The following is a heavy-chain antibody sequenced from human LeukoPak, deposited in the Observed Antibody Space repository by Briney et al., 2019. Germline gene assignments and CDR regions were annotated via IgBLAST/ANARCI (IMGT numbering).Heavy chain of an antibody. CDR2: IYTSGST. V-gene: IGHV4-4*07. Sequence: SETLSLTCTVSGGSISSYYWSWIRQPAGKGLEWIGRIYTSGSTNYNPSLKSRVTMSVDTSKNQFSLKLSSVTAADTAVYYCARDYCSSTSCPGSAFDIWGQGTMVTVSS. CDR3: ARDYCSSTSCPGSAFDI. CDR1: GGSISSYY. D-gene: IGHD2-2*01. J-gene: IGHJ3*02.